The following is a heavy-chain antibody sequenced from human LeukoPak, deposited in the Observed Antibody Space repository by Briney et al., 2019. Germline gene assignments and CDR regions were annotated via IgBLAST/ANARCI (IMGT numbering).Heavy chain of an antibody. J-gene: IGHJ5*02. Sequence: GGPLRLSCAASGFTFSSYAMSWVRQAPGKGLEWVSAISGSGGSTYYADSVKGRFTISRDNSKNTLYLQMNSLRAEDTAVYYCAKLLNYDFWSGYPNGNWFDPWGQGTLVTVSS. CDR3: AKLLNYDFWSGYPNGNWFDP. V-gene: IGHV3-23*01. CDR2: ISGSGGST. CDR1: GFTFSSYA. D-gene: IGHD3-3*01.